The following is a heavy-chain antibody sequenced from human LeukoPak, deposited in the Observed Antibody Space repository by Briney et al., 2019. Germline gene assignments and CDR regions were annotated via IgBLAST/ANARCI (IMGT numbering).Heavy chain of an antibody. D-gene: IGHD3-3*01. V-gene: IGHV4-38-2*01. CDR3: ARQGPYNTIFGVVIKRGDFDY. Sequence: SETLSLTCAVSGYSISSGYYWGWIRQPPGKGLEWIGSIYHSGSTYYNPSLESRVTISVDTSKNQFSLKLSSVTAADTAVYYCARQGPYNTIFGVVIKRGDFDYWGQGTLVTVSS. CDR1: GYSISSGYY. J-gene: IGHJ4*02. CDR2: IYHSGST.